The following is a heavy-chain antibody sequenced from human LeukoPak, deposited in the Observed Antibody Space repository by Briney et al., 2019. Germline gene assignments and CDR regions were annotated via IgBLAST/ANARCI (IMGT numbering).Heavy chain of an antibody. J-gene: IGHJ5*02. CDR2: IYSSGTT. D-gene: IGHD4-23*01. CDR3: ARDSGTTGVVKFDP. Sequence: SETLSLTCTVSGGSISPYFWSWIRQPAGKGLEWIGRIYSSGTTNYNPSLNSRVTMSVDTSKDQFSLKLTSVTAADTAVYYCARDSGTTGVVKFDPWGQGTLVTVSS. V-gene: IGHV4-4*07. CDR1: GGSISPYF.